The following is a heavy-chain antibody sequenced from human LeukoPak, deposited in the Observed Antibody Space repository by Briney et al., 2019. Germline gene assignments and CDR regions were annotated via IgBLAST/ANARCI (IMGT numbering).Heavy chain of an antibody. CDR3: VREGNELLSKNFDY. CDR2: INPHSGGT. CDR1: GFTFTGYY. V-gene: IGHV1-2*02. D-gene: IGHD2-21*02. Sequence: ASVTVSCKASGFTFTGYYIQWVRQAPGQGLEGMGYINPHSGGTNSPQKFQGRVTMTTDTSISAAYMELSSLISDDTAMYYCVREGNELLSKNFDYWGQGTLVTVSS. J-gene: IGHJ4*02.